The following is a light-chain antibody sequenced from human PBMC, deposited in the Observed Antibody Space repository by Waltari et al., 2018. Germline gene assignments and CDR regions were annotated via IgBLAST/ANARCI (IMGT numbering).Light chain of an antibody. CDR2: VNRDGSH. V-gene: IGLV4-69*01. Sequence: QLVLTQSPSASASLGASVKLTCPLSSAHSSNVIASYWQQQEKGPRYLMKVNRDGSHSKGDEIPDRFSGSSSGAERYLTISSLQSEDEADYYCQTGGHGTWVFGGGTKLTVL. J-gene: IGLJ3*02. CDR3: QTGGHGTWV. CDR1: SAHSSNV.